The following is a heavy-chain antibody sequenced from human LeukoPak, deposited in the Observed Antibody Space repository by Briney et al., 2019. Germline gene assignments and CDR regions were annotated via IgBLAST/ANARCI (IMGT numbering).Heavy chain of an antibody. J-gene: IGHJ4*02. CDR3: ARDLIFYDSSGSYHGKIDY. D-gene: IGHD3-22*01. Sequence: GGSLRLSCAASGFNFSSYSMNWVRQAPGKGLEWVSSISSRSSYIFYADSVKGRFTIPRDNAKNSLYLQMNSLRAEDTAVYYCARDLIFYDSSGSYHGKIDYWGQGTLVTVSS. CDR1: GFNFSSYS. CDR2: ISSRSSYI. V-gene: IGHV3-21*01.